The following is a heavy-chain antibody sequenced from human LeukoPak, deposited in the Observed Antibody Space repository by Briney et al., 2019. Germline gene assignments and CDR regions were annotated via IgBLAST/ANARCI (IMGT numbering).Heavy chain of an antibody. CDR2: IDWDDHK. J-gene: IGHJ4*02. Sequence: SGPALVRTTQTLTPTCTFSGFSLSRSGMRVSWIRQPPGKALEWLARIDWDDHKFYSTSLKTRLTISKDTSKNQVVLTMTNMDPVDTATYYCARIDDSSGYYYDYWGQGTLVTVSS. D-gene: IGHD3-22*01. V-gene: IGHV2-70*04. CDR3: ARIDDSSGYYYDY. CDR1: GFSLSRSGMR.